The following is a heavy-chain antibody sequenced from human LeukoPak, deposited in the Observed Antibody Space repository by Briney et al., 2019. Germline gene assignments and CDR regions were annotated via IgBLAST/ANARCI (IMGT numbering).Heavy chain of an antibody. CDR3: ARAPLRFGVSYYGMDV. V-gene: IGHV1-2*02. D-gene: IGHD3-3*01. CDR1: GYTFTGYY. Sequence: ASVKVSCKASGYTFTGYYMHWVRQAPGQGLEWMGWFNPNSGGTNYAQKFQGRVTMTRDTSISTAYMELSRLRSDDTAVYYCARAPLRFGVSYYGMDVWGQGTTVTVSS. CDR2: FNPNSGGT. J-gene: IGHJ6*02.